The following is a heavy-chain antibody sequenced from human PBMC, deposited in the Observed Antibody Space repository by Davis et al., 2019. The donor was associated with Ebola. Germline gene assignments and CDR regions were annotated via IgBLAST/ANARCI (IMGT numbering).Heavy chain of an antibody. D-gene: IGHD1-26*01. CDR3: ARRLKAIREGNWFDP. CDR2: INPNSGGT. J-gene: IGHJ5*02. Sequence: ASVKVSCKASGYTFTGYYMHWVRQAPGQGLEWMGWINPNSGGTNYAQKFQGRVTMTRDTSISTAYMELSRLRSEDTAVYYCARRLKAIREGNWFDPWGQGTLVAVSS. V-gene: IGHV1-2*02. CDR1: GYTFTGYY.